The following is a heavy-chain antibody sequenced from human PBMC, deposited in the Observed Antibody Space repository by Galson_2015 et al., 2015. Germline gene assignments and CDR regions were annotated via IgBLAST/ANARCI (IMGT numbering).Heavy chain of an antibody. V-gene: IGHV1-3*01. J-gene: IGHJ3*02. CDR3: ARYSPYDYVINDAFEI. CDR1: GYTFTSYA. CDR2: INAGNGNT. D-gene: IGHD3-16*01. Sequence: SVKVSCKASGYTFTSYAMHWVRQAPGQRLEWMGWINAGNGNTKYSQKFQGRVTITRDTSASTAYMELSSLRSEDTAVYYCARYSPYDYVINDAFEIWVPGTMVPVSS.